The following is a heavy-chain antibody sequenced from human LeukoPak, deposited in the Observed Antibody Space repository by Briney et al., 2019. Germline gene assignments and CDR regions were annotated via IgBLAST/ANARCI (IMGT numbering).Heavy chain of an antibody. J-gene: IGHJ5*02. V-gene: IGHV4-39*02. CDR1: GASISGSGYY. CDR3: AREAGIQLWLRWFDP. CDR2: IYSSGST. D-gene: IGHD5-18*01. Sequence: SETLSLTCTVSGASISGSGYYWGWIRQPPGKGLEWIGSIYSSGSTYYNASLQSRVTISIETSKNQISLRLNSVTAADTAVYYCAREAGIQLWLRWFDPWGQGTLVTVSS.